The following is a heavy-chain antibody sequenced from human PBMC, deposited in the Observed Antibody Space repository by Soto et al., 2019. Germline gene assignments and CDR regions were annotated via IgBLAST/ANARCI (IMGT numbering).Heavy chain of an antibody. V-gene: IGHV4-59*08. J-gene: IGHJ6*02. CDR1: GGSISSYY. CDR2: IYYSGST. CDR3: ARHVPYCSDTSHCAYGMDV. Sequence: QVQLQESGPGLVKPSETLSLTCTVSGGSISSYYWSWIRQPPGKGLEWIGYIYYSGSTNYNPSLKSRVTISVDTSKNQLSLKLSSVTAADTAVYYCARHVPYCSDTSHCAYGMDVWGQGTTVTVSS. D-gene: IGHD2-2*01.